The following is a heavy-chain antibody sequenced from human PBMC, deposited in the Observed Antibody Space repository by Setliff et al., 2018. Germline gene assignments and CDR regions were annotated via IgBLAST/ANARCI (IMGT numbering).Heavy chain of an antibody. J-gene: IGHJ5*02. V-gene: IGHV4-59*08. Sequence: PSETLSLTCAVSGDSMSGASIWAWIRLPPGRGLEFMGYVFPNGAAKYDPPLKSRVTISLDTSKNQFSLKLRSATAADTAVYYCARHVGHYGSSGYTNWFDPWGQGTLVTVSS. CDR2: VFPNGAA. D-gene: IGHD3-22*01. CDR3: ARHVGHYGSSGYTNWFDP. CDR1: GDSMSGAS.